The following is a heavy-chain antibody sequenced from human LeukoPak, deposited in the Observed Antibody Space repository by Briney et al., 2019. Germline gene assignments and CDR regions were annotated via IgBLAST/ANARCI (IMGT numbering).Heavy chain of an antibody. V-gene: IGHV1-3*04. CDR1: GYTFTNYG. CDR2: INTGNGYT. J-gene: IGHJ1*01. D-gene: IGHD3-22*01. CDR3: ARVPLSDPSGHYYPH. Sequence: ASVKVSCKTSGYTFTNYGMHWVRQAPRQSPEWMGWINTGNGYTKSSQKFQDRVTLTRDTSASTAYMELNSLSSEDTAVYYCARVPLSDPSGHYYPHWGQGTLVTVSS.